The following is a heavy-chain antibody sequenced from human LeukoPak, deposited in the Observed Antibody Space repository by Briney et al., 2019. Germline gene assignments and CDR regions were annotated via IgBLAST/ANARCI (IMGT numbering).Heavy chain of an antibody. D-gene: IGHD6-13*01. V-gene: IGHV4-59*11. CDR3: ARDGKRYSSSWRTGYYYYMDV. CDR1: GGSISSHY. J-gene: IGHJ6*03. Sequence: PSETLSLTCTVSGGSISSHYWSWIRQPPGRGLEWIGYIYYSGSTNYNPSLKSRVTISVDTSKNQFSLKLSSVTAADTAVYYCARDGKRYSSSWRTGYYYYMDVWGKGTRSPSP. CDR2: IYYSGST.